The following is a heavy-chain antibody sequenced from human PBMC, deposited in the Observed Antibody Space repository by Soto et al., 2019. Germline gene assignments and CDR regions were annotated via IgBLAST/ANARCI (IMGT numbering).Heavy chain of an antibody. CDR2: IGTAGDT. CDR3: XXXXXXXXXFNL. V-gene: IGHV3-13*01. Sequence: EVQLVESGGGLVQPGGSLRLSCAASGFTLSSYDMHWVRQPTGKGLEWVSTIGTAGDTYYPGSXKGRFTISRESAKNSXXXXXXXXXXXXXXXXXXXXXXXXXXXFNLWGRGTLVTVSS. CDR1: GFTLSSYD. J-gene: IGHJ2*01.